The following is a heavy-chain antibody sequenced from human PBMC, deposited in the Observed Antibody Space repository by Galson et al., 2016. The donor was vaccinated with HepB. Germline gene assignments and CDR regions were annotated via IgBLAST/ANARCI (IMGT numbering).Heavy chain of an antibody. CDR3: ARDTLYISMILVVMASDYGMDV. D-gene: IGHD3-22*01. V-gene: IGHV1-46*01. CDR1: GYTFTSYY. J-gene: IGHJ6*02. Sequence: SVKVSCKASGYTFTSYYIHWVRQAPGQGLEWMGTINPSDGSTSYAQKFQGRVTMTRDTSTSTVYMELSSLRSEDTAVYYCARDTLYISMILVVMASDYGMDVWGQGTTVTVSS. CDR2: INPSDGST.